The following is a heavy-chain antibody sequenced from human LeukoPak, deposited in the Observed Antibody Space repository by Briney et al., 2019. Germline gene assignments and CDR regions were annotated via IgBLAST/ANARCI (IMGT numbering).Heavy chain of an antibody. D-gene: IGHD4/OR15-4a*01. Sequence: PSETLSLTCAVYGGSFSGYYWSWIRQPPGKGLEWIGEINHSGSTNYNPSLKSRVTISVDTSKNQFSLKLSSVTAADTAVYYCARSVLLTALDWFDPWGQGTLVTVSS. CDR1: GGSFSGYY. CDR2: INHSGST. J-gene: IGHJ5*02. CDR3: ARSVLLTALDWFDP. V-gene: IGHV4-34*01.